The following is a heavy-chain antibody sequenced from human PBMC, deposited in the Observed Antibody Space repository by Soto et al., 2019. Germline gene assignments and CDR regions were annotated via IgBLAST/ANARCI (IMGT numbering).Heavy chain of an antibody. CDR2: IWYDGSNK. Sequence: VQLVESGGGVVQPGRSLRLSCAASGFTFSSYGMHWVRQAPGKGLEWVAGIWYDGSNKYYADSVKSRFTIYRDNSKYTLYLQMNSLRAEDTAVYYCARNYYDSSGYSTDAFDIWGQGPMVTVSS. CDR3: ARNYYDSSGYSTDAFDI. CDR1: GFTFSSYG. D-gene: IGHD3-22*01. V-gene: IGHV3-33*01. J-gene: IGHJ3*02.